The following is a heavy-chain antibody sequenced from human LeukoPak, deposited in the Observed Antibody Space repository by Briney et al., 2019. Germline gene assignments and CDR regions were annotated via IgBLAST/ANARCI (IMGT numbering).Heavy chain of an antibody. CDR1: GFTFSDYY. CDR2: ISSSGSTI. Sequence: GSLRLSCAASGFTFSDYYMSWIRQAPGKGLEWVSYISSSGSTIYYADSVKGRFTISRDDAKNSLYLQMNSLRAEDTAVYYCARVANYYDSSGYYHYFDYWGQGTLVTVSS. D-gene: IGHD3-22*01. V-gene: IGHV3-11*04. CDR3: ARVANYYDSSGYYHYFDY. J-gene: IGHJ4*02.